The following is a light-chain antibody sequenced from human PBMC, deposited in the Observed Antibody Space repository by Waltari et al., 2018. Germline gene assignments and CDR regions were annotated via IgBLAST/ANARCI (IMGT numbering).Light chain of an antibody. CDR2: WSS. V-gene: IGKV4-1*01. J-gene: IGKJ2*01. CDR1: QSMLYSANNKNY. Sequence: DIVVTQSPDSLAVSLGEKATNPCKCSQSMLYSANNKNYLAWFQKKPGQPPKLLIYWSSTRESGVPDRFSGSGSGTEFSLTISGLQAEDVAVYYCQQYYRNPYTFGQGTNLEI. CDR3: QQYYRNPYT.